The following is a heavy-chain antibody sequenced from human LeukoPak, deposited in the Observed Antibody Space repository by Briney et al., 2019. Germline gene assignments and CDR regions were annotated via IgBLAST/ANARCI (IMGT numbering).Heavy chain of an antibody. D-gene: IGHD3-10*01. Sequence: ASVKVSCKASGYTFTSYGISWVRQAPGQGLEWMGWISAYNGNTNYAQKLQGRVTMTTDTSTSTAYMELRSLRSDDTAVYYCARERRNYGSGSYLRYWGQGTLVTVSS. CDR2: ISAYNGNT. J-gene: IGHJ4*02. V-gene: IGHV1-18*01. CDR1: GYTFTSYG. CDR3: ARERRNYGSGSYLRY.